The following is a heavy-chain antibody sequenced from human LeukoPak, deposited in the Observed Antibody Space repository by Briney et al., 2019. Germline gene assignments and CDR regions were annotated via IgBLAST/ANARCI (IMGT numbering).Heavy chain of an antibody. V-gene: IGHV4-39*07. CDR3: ASQPIPVGATDAFDI. CDR2: IYHSGST. CDR1: GGSISSSSYY. Sequence: SETLSLTCTVSGGSISSSSYYWGWIRQPPGKGLEWIGSIYHSGSTYYNPSLKSRVTIAVETSKNQFSLKLSSVTAADTALYYCASQPIPVGATDAFDIWGQGTMVTVSS. J-gene: IGHJ3*02. D-gene: IGHD1-26*01.